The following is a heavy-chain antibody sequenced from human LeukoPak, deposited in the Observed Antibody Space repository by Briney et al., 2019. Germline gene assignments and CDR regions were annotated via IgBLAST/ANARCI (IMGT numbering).Heavy chain of an antibody. CDR1: GGSISSDY. D-gene: IGHD3-22*01. CDR2: IYYSGST. V-gene: IGHV4-59*01. J-gene: IGHJ2*01. Sequence: SETLSLTCTVSGGSISSDYWSWIRQPPGKGLEWMGYIYYSGSTNYNTSPKSRVTISVDTSKNQFSLKLSSVTAADTAVYYCARSYYYDSSGYYNVYWYFDLWGRGTLVTVSS. CDR3: ARSYYYDSSGYYNVYWYFDL.